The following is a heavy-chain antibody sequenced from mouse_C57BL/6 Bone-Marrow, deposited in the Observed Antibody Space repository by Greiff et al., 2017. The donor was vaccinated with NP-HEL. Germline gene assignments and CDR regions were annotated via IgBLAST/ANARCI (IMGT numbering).Heavy chain of an antibody. CDR3: ARHADLTAVGPGLWYFDV. CDR1: GYTFTEYT. CDR2: FYPGSGSI. J-gene: IGHJ1*03. Sequence: QVQLQQSGAELVKPGASVKLSCKASGYTFTEYTIHWVKQRSGQGLEWIGWFYPGSGSIKYNEKFKDKATLTAEKYSRTVYMELSRLTSEDSAFYFCARHADLTAVGPGLWYFDVWGTGTTVTVSS. D-gene: IGHD1-1*01. V-gene: IGHV1-62-2*01.